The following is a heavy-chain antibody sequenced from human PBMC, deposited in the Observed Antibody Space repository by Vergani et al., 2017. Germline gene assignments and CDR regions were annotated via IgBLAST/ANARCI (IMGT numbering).Heavy chain of an antibody. CDR1: GFTFSDYY. CDR3: ARGRSGTTPPYFDY. V-gene: IGHV3-11*06. CDR2: ISSSSSYT. Sequence: QVQLVESGGGLVKPGGSLRLSCAASGFTFSDYYMRWIRQAPGKGLEWVSYISSSSSYTNYADSVKGRFTISRDNAKNSLYLQMNSLRAEDTAVYYCARGRSGTTPPYFDYWGQGTLVTVSS. D-gene: IGHD1-1*01. J-gene: IGHJ4*02.